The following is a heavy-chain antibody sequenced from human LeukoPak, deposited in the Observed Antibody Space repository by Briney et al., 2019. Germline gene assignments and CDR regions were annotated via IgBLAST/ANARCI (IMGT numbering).Heavy chain of an antibody. Sequence: GESLKISCKGSGYSFTTYWISWVRQMPGKGLEWMGRIDPSDSYTNYSPSFQGHVTISVDKSISTAYLQWSSLKASDTAMHYCARQGGFYDNRGYNDAFDIWGQGTVVTVSS. J-gene: IGHJ3*02. D-gene: IGHD3-22*01. CDR2: IDPSDSYT. V-gene: IGHV5-10-1*01. CDR1: GYSFTTYW. CDR3: ARQGGFYDNRGYNDAFDI.